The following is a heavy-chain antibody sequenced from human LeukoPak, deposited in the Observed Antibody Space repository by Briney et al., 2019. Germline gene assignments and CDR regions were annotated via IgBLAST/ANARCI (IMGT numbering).Heavy chain of an antibody. Sequence: GGSLRLSCAASGFIFTNYDMNWVRQAPGKGLEWVSTISGRGGSTYYADSVKVRFTISRDNSKNTLYLQMNSLRADDTAVYYCAKDATVTTYYFDFWGQGTLVTVSS. CDR3: AKDATVTTYYFDF. D-gene: IGHD4-17*01. CDR2: ISGRGGST. CDR1: GFIFTNYD. V-gene: IGHV3-23*01. J-gene: IGHJ4*02.